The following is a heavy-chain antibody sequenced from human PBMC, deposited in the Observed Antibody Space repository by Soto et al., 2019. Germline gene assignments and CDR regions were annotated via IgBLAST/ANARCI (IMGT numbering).Heavy chain of an antibody. J-gene: IGHJ5*02. D-gene: IGHD6-13*01. CDR3: ASESSAAGTGWFDP. Sequence: QVQLVQSGAEVKKPGASVKVSCKASGYTFTSYDINWVRQATGQGLEWMGWMNPKSGNTGYAQKFQGRVTMTRNTSIITAYMYLSSLRSEDTAVYYCASESSAAGTGWFDPWGEGTLVTVSS. CDR1: GYTFTSYD. CDR2: MNPKSGNT. V-gene: IGHV1-8*01.